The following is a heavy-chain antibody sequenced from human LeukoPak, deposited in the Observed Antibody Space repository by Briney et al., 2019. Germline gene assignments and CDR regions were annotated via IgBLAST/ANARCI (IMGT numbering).Heavy chain of an antibody. CDR1: GGSISSYY. V-gene: IGHV4-4*07. J-gene: IGHJ4*02. D-gene: IGHD5-18*01. CDR3: ARDGYSYTDV. CDR2: IYTSGST. Sequence: SETLSLTCTVSGGSISSYYWSWIRQPAGKGLEWIGRIYTSGSTNYNPSLKSRVTISVDTSKNQFSLRLSSVTTADTAVYYCARDGYSYTDVWGQGILVTVSS.